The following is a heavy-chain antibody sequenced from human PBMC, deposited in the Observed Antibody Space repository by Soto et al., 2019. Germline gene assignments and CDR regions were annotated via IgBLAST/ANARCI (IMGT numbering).Heavy chain of an antibody. V-gene: IGHV3-30-3*01. D-gene: IGHD3-3*01. Sequence: PGASLRLSCAASGFTFSSYAMHWVRQAPGKGLEWVAVISYDGSNKYYADSVKGRFTISRDNSKNTLYLQMNSLRAEDTAVYYCARVKERDDXWSGYYNYWYYYYGMDVWGQGTTVTVSS. CDR3: ARVKERDDXWSGYYNYWYYYYGMDV. CDR1: GFTFSSYA. J-gene: IGHJ6*01. CDR2: ISYDGSNK.